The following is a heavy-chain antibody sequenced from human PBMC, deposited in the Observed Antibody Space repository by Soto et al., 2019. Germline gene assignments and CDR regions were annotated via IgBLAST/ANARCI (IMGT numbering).Heavy chain of an antibody. D-gene: IGHD2-2*01. CDR1: GFTFSDSA. Sequence: EVQLVESGGGLVQPGGSLKLSCAASGFTFSDSAMHWVRQASGKGLEWVGRIRSKANSYATAYAASVKGRFTISRDDSKNTAYLQMNSLKTEDTAVYYGTRQLGYCTGTSCYAAGYYYGMDVWGQGTTVTVSS. CDR2: IRSKANSYAT. CDR3: TRQLGYCTGTSCYAAGYYYGMDV. V-gene: IGHV3-73*02. J-gene: IGHJ6*02.